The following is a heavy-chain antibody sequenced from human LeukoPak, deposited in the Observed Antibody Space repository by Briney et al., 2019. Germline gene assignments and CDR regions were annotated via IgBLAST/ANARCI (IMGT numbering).Heavy chain of an antibody. CDR3: ASSVSGYSGYDWPYYFDY. V-gene: IGHV1-46*01. J-gene: IGHJ4*02. CDR2: INPSGGST. Sequence: GASVKVSCKASGYTFTSYYMHWVRQAPGQGLEWMGIINPSGGSTSYAQKFQGTVTMTRDTSTSTVYMELSSLRSEDTAVYYCASSVSGYSGYDWPYYFDYWGQGTLVTVSS. D-gene: IGHD5-12*01. CDR1: GYTFTSYY.